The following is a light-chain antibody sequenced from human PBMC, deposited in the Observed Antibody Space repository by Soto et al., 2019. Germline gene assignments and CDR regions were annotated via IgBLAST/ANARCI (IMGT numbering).Light chain of an antibody. V-gene: IGKV3-15*01. Sequence: EIVVTQSPAILSVSPGERATLSCRASQSVGNNFAWYQQKPGQAPRLLIFATSTWATGVPARFSGSGSGTDFTLTISSLQSEDFAVYYCQQYGDWPLTFGGGAKVEIE. CDR3: QQYGDWPLT. CDR2: ATS. J-gene: IGKJ4*01. CDR1: QSVGNN.